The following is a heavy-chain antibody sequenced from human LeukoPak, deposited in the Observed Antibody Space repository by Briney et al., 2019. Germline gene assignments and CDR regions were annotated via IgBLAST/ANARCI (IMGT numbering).Heavy chain of an antibody. CDR3: ARLNMAAAGYFDY. Sequence: SETLPLTCAVSGGSISSSNWWSWVRQPPGKGLEWIGEIYHSGSTNYNPSLKSRVTISVDKSKNQFSLKLSSVTAADTAVYYCARLNMAAAGYFDYWGQGTLVTVSS. D-gene: IGHD6-25*01. V-gene: IGHV4-4*02. J-gene: IGHJ4*02. CDR1: GGSISSSNW. CDR2: IYHSGST.